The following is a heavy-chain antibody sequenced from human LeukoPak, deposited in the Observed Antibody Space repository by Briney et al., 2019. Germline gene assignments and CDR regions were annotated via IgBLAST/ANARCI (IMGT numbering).Heavy chain of an antibody. CDR3: ASIVVVPAAAPRDY. CDR2: INHSGST. J-gene: IGHJ4*02. Sequence: PSETLSLTCAVYGGSFSGYYWSWIRQPPGKGLEWIGEINHSGSTNYNPSLKSRVTISVDTSKNQFSLKLSSVTAADTAVYYCASIVVVPAAAPRDYWGQGTLVPVSS. CDR1: GGSFSGYY. D-gene: IGHD2-2*01. V-gene: IGHV4-34*01.